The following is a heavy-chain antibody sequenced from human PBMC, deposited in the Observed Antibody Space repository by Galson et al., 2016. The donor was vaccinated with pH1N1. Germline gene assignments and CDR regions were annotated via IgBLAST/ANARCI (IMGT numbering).Heavy chain of an antibody. CDR2: IYYGEST. Sequence: ETLSLTCTVSGGSISSSNFYLGWIRQPPGKGLEWIGSIYYGESTHYNPSHKSRVTMSVDTSKNQFSLKLSSVTAADTAVYYCAREADSSDSTGYYYKTFDYWGQGILVTVSS. CDR3: AREADSSDSTGYYYKTFDY. CDR1: GGSISSSNFY. V-gene: IGHV4-39*01. J-gene: IGHJ4*02. D-gene: IGHD3-22*01.